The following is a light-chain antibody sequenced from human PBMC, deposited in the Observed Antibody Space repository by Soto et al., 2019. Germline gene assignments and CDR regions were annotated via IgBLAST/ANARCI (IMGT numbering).Light chain of an antibody. CDR1: QSLISSY. CDR3: QQHETLIT. CDR2: GAF. J-gene: IGKJ5*01. Sequence: EMVLTQSPVTLSLSPGERATLSCRASQSLISSYFAWYQHKPGQGPRLLIYGAFTRATGIPDRFSGSGSGTDFTLTISRLEPEDFAVYYCQQHETLITFGQGTRLEIK. V-gene: IGKV3-20*01.